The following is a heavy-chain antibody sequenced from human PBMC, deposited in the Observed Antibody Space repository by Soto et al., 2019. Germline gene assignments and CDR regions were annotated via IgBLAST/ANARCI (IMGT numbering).Heavy chain of an antibody. J-gene: IGHJ5*02. CDR3: ARDYYDSSGSITPNWFDP. CDR2: MNPNSGNT. D-gene: IGHD3-22*01. V-gene: IGHV1-8*01. CDR1: GYTFTSYD. Sequence: ASVKVSCKASGYTFTSYDINWARQATGQGLEWMGWMNPNSGNTGYAQKFQGRVTMTRNTSISTAYMELSSLRSEDTAVYYCARDYYDSSGSITPNWFDPWGQGTLVTVSS.